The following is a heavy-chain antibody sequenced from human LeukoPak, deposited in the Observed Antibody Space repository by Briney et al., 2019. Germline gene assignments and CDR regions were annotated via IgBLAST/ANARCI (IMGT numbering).Heavy chain of an antibody. Sequence: SETLSLTCAVYGGSCSVYYWSWIRQPPGKGMEWIGEINHSGSTNYNPSLKSRVTISVDTSKNQFSLKLSSVTAADTAVYYCARGYQLLPFDYWGQGTLVTVSS. J-gene: IGHJ4*02. V-gene: IGHV4-34*01. CDR2: INHSGST. D-gene: IGHD2-2*01. CDR1: GGSCSVYY. CDR3: ARGYQLLPFDY.